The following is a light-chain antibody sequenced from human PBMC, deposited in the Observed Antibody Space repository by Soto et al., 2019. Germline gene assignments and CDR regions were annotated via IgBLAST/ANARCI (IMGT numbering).Light chain of an antibody. CDR1: SSDVGGYNY. CDR2: EVS. V-gene: IGLV2-8*01. Sequence: QSALTQPPSASGSPGQSVTISCTGTSSDVGGYNYVSWYQQHPGKAPKLMIYEVSKRPSGVPDCFSGSKSGNTASLTVSGLQAEDEADYYCSSYAGIHVVFGGGTKLTVL. J-gene: IGLJ2*01. CDR3: SSYAGIHVV.